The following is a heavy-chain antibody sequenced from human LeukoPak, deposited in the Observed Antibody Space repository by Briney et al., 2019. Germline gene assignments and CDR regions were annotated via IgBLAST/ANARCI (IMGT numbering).Heavy chain of an antibody. CDR3: VKEEYHSSWVQGYFDL. CDR2: ISGSGAST. V-gene: IGHV3-23*01. Sequence: GGSLRLSCAASGFTFSSYAMSWVRQAPGKGLEWVSGISGSGASTYYADSAKGRFTISRDNSKDTVYLQMNSLRAEDTAVYNCVKEEYHSSWVQGYFDLWGRGTLVTVSS. J-gene: IGHJ2*01. CDR1: GFTFSSYA. D-gene: IGHD6-13*01.